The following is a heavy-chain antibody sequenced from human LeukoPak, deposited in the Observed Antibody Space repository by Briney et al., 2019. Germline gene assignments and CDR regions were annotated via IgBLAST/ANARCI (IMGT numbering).Heavy chain of an antibody. V-gene: IGHV4-39*01. D-gene: IGHD2-21*02. Sequence: PSETLSLTCTVSGGSISSSSYYWGWIRQPPGKGLEWIGRIYYSGSTYYNPSLKSRVTISVDTSKNQFSLKLSSVTAADTAVYYCARHAPYCGGDCYSYYFDYWGQGTLVTVSS. CDR3: ARHAPYCGGDCYSYYFDY. CDR2: IYYSGST. CDR1: GGSISSSSYY. J-gene: IGHJ4*02.